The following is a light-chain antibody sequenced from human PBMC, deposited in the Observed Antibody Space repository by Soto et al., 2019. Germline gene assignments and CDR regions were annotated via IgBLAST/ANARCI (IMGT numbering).Light chain of an antibody. CDR2: GAS. Sequence: EIVLTQSPGTLSLSPGDRATLSCRASQSVSNNFLAWYQPKPGQAPRLLIYGASIRATGIPDRFSGSGSGTDFTLTIRRLEPEDFAMYFCHQYGSSPRTFGQGTKLEIK. CDR1: QSVSNNF. V-gene: IGKV3-20*01. CDR3: HQYGSSPRT. J-gene: IGKJ1*01.